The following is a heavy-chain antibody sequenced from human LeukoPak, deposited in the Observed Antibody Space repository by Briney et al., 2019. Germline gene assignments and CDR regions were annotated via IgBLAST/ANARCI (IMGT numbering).Heavy chain of an antibody. CDR3: ARVPLYDRSGYYFDY. J-gene: IGHJ4*02. D-gene: IGHD3-22*01. Sequence: GGSLRLSCAASGFTFGNYNMNWVRQAPGKGLEWVSYISTSGRAIFYADSVKGRFTISRDNAKNSLFLQMNSLRDEDTAVYYCARVPLYDRSGYYFDYWGLGTLVTVSS. CDR1: GFTFGNYN. V-gene: IGHV3-48*02. CDR2: ISTSGRAI.